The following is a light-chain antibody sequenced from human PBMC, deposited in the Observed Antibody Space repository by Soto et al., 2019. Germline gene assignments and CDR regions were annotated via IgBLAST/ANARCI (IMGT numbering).Light chain of an antibody. J-gene: IGKJ4*01. CDR1: QSVSSY. V-gene: IGKV3-11*01. CDR3: HQRSNWPST. Sequence: EIVLTQSPATLSLSPGERATLSCRASQSVSSYLAWYQQKPGQAPRLLIYDASNRATGIPARFSGSGSGTDFNLTISSLEPEDFAVYYCHQRSNWPSTFGGGTKVEIK. CDR2: DAS.